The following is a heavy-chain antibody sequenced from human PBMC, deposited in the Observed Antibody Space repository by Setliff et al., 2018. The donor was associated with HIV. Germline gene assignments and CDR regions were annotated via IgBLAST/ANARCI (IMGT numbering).Heavy chain of an antibody. CDR2: IYYSGST. J-gene: IGHJ6*03. Sequence: SETLSLTCTVSGGSISSSSYYWGWIRQPPGKGLEWIGSIYYSGSTYYNPSLKSRVTISVDTSKNQFSPKLSSVTAADTAVYYCASLSAAAGTAKPPFYYYYYYMDVWGKGTTVTVSS. CDR3: ASLSAAAGTAKPPFYYYYYYMDV. CDR1: GGSISSSSYY. V-gene: IGHV4-39*07. D-gene: IGHD6-13*01.